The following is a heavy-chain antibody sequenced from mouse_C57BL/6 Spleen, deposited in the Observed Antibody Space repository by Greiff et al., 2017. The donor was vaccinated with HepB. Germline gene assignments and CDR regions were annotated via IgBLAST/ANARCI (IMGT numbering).Heavy chain of an antibody. J-gene: IGHJ1*03. V-gene: IGHV5-4*01. CDR3: ARGGSSHWYFDV. CDR2: ISDGGSYT. D-gene: IGHD1-1*01. CDR1: GFTFSSYA. Sequence: EVQRVESGGGLVKPGGSLKLSCAASGFTFSSYAMSWVRQTPEKRLEWVATISDGGSYTYYPDNVKGRITISRDNAKNTLYLQMSHLKSEDTAMYYCARGGSSHWYFDVWGTGTTVTVSS.